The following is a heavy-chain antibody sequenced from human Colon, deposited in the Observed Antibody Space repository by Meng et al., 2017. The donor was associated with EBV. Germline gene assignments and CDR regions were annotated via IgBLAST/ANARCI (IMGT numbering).Heavy chain of an antibody. CDR2: IYYTGST. CDR1: GGSINSGDYY. CDR3: ARNYYFDY. Sequence: HVRLQVSGPGRVNPSQTLSLTCTVSGGSINSGDYYWSWIRQPPGKGLEWIGYIYYTGSTYYNPSLKSRVTISMDTSKNQFSLRLSSVTAADTAVYYCARNYYFDYWGQGTLVTVSS. V-gene: IGHV4-30-4*01. J-gene: IGHJ4*02.